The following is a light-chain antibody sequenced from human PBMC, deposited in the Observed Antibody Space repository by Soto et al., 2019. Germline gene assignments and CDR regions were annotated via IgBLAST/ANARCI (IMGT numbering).Light chain of an antibody. Sequence: IQMTQSPSSLSASVGDRVTITCRASQGVRDDVGWYQQKPGKAPKLLIYSASTLQSGVPSRSSGSGSGTDFTLTISGLQTEDFATYYCLQESNYPLTFGGGTKVDIK. CDR1: QGVRDD. CDR2: SAS. CDR3: LQESNYPLT. J-gene: IGKJ4*01. V-gene: IGKV1-6*01.